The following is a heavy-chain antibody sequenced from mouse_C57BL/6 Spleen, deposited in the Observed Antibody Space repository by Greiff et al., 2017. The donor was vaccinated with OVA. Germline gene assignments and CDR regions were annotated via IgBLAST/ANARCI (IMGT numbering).Heavy chain of an antibody. D-gene: IGHD1-1*01. CDR3: ARGYGSFYAMDY. J-gene: IGHJ4*01. Sequence: VQLQESAPELVKPGASVKISCKASGYAFSSSWMNWVKQRPGKGLEWIGRIYPGDGDTNYNGKFKGKATLTADKSSSTAYMQLSSLTSEDSAVYVCARGYGSFYAMDYWGQGTSVTVSS. V-gene: IGHV1-82*01. CDR2: IYPGDGDT. CDR1: GYAFSSSW.